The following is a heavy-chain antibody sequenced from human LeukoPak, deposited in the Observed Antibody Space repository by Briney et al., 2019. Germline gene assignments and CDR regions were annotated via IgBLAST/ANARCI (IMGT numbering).Heavy chain of an antibody. CDR2: INHSGST. J-gene: IGHJ4*02. D-gene: IGHD3-10*01. CDR3: ARVGKAPLLWPSY. V-gene: IGHV4-34*01. CDR1: GGSFSGYY. Sequence: SETLSLTCAVYGGSFSGYYWSWIRQPPGKGLEWIGEINHSGSTNYNPSLKSRVTISVDTSKNQFSLKLSSVTAADTAVYYCARVGKAPLLWPSYWGQGTLVTVSS.